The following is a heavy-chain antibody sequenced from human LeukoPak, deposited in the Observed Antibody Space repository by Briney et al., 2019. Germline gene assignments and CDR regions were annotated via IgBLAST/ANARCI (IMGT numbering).Heavy chain of an antibody. Sequence: GGSLRLSCTASGFTFGDYAMSWVRQAPGKGLEGVGFIRSKAYGGTTEYAASVKGRFTISRDDSKGIAYLQMNSPKTEDTAVYYCTRVGSGSYFPYYFDYWGQGTLVTVSS. CDR2: IRSKAYGGTT. CDR3: TRVGSGSYFPYYFDY. D-gene: IGHD1-26*01. CDR1: GFTFGDYA. V-gene: IGHV3-49*04. J-gene: IGHJ4*02.